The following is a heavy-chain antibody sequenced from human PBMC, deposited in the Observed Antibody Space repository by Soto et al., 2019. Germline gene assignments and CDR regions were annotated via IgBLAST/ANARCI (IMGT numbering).Heavy chain of an antibody. V-gene: IGHV3-48*01. Sequence: GGSLRLSCAASGFTFSSYSMNWVRQAPGKGLEWVSYISSSSSTIYYADSVKGRFTISRDNAKNSLYLQMNSLRAEDKAVYYCARDTLFNWNYGGFDLWGRGTLVTVSS. CDR3: ARDTLFNWNYGGFDL. CDR2: ISSSSSTI. D-gene: IGHD1-7*01. J-gene: IGHJ2*01. CDR1: GFTFSSYS.